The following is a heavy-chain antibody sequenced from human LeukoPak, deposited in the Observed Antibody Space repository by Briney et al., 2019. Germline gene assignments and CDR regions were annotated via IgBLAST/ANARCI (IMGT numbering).Heavy chain of an antibody. CDR1: GFTFSSYA. Sequence: ESGGSLRLSCAASGFTFSSYAMHWVRQAPGKGLEWVAVISYDGSNKYYADSVKGRFTISRDNSKNTLYLQMNSLRAEDTAVYYCASGGRFLEWLLDYWGQGTLVTVSS. J-gene: IGHJ4*02. CDR2: ISYDGSNK. V-gene: IGHV3-30-3*01. CDR3: ASGGRFLEWLLDY. D-gene: IGHD3-3*01.